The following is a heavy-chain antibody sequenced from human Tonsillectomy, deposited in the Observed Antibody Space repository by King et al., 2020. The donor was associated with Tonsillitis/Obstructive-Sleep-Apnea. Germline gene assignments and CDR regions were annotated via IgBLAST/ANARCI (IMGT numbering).Heavy chain of an antibody. CDR3: ARQVGSGRWTFDY. CDR2: IYFTGRT. V-gene: IGHV4-39*01. Sequence: QLQESGPGLVKPSETLSLTCTVSGGSIGNSSYFWGWIRQPPGKGLEWCGTIYFTGRTYYSPSLRIRVTISVYTSKSQFSLKLSSVTAADTAVYYCARQVGSGRWTFDYWGQGTLVTVSS. D-gene: IGHD3-10*01. J-gene: IGHJ4*02. CDR1: GGSIGNSSYF.